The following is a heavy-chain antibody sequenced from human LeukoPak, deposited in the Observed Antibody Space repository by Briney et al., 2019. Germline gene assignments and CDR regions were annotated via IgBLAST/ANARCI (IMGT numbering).Heavy chain of an antibody. CDR3: ARENDGPGEPNWYFDL. V-gene: IGHV4-30-2*01. D-gene: IGHD1-1*01. CDR2: IYHSGST. CDR1: GVSISSGGCS. Sequence: PSQTLSLTCTVSGVSISSGGCSWSWLRQPPGKGLEWIGYIYHSGSTYYNPSLKSRVTISVDRSKNQFSLKLSSVTAADTAVYYCARENDGPGEPNWYFDLWGRGTLVTVSS. J-gene: IGHJ2*01.